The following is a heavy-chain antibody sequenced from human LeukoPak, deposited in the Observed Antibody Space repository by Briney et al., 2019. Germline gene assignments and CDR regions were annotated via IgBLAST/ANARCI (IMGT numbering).Heavy chain of an antibody. Sequence: SETLSLTCTVSGGSISSYYWSWIRQPPGKGQEWIGYIYYSGSTNYNPSLKSRVTISVDTSKNQFSLKLSSVTAADTAVYYCARHRQEKWELLPYYYGMDVWGQGTTVTVSS. CDR3: ARHRQEKWELLPYYYGMDV. CDR1: GGSISSYY. J-gene: IGHJ6*02. D-gene: IGHD1-26*01. CDR2: IYYSGST. V-gene: IGHV4-59*08.